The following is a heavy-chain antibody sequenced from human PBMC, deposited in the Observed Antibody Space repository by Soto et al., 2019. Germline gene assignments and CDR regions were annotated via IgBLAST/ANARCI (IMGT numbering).Heavy chain of an antibody. CDR1: GGSISSGGYS. Sequence: QLQLQESGSGLVKPSQTLSLTCAVSGGSISSGGYSWSWIRQPPGKGLEWIGYIYHSGSTYYNPSLKSRVSISVDRSKNQFALRLSSVTAADTAVYYCAGGIAARPLGYWGQGTLVTVSS. J-gene: IGHJ4*02. D-gene: IGHD6-6*01. CDR3: AGGIAARPLGY. CDR2: IYHSGST. V-gene: IGHV4-30-2*01.